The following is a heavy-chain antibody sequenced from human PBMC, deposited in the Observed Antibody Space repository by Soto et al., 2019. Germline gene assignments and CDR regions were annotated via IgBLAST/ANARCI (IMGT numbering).Heavy chain of an antibody. CDR3: AREAWSGYDSLFDY. Sequence: PSETLSLTCTVSGGSISSYYWSWIRQPPGKGLEWIGYIYYSGSTNYNPSLKSRVTISVDTSKNQFSLKLSSVTAADTAVYYCAREAWSGYDSLFDYWGQGTLVTVSS. V-gene: IGHV4-59*01. J-gene: IGHJ4*02. D-gene: IGHD5-12*01. CDR2: IYYSGST. CDR1: GGSISSYY.